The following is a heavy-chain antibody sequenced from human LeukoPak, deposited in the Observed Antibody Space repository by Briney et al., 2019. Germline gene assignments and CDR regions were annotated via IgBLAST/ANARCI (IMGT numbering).Heavy chain of an antibody. Sequence: GGSLRLSCAASGFTFSTYYMNWVRQAPGKGLEWVSSISSASGGIYYADSVKGRFTISSDNAKNSLYLQMNSRRAEDTAVYYCARVYSSGWSDYWGQGTLVTVSS. D-gene: IGHD6-19*01. CDR1: GFTFSTYY. J-gene: IGHJ4*02. CDR3: ARVYSSGWSDY. V-gene: IGHV3-21*01. CDR2: ISSASGGI.